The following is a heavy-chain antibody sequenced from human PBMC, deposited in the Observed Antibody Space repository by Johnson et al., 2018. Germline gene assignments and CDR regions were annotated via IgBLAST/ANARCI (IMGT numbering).Heavy chain of an antibody. CDR1: GFIFSDYY. CDR2: IDPSGSVR. J-gene: IGHJ6*04. V-gene: IGHV3-11*04. Sequence: QVQLVESGGGLVKPGGSVRLSCAASGFIFSDYYMTWIRQAPGKGLEWVSYIDPSGSVRKYADSVKGRFTISRDNAKNSLYLQMNSLTAEDPAVYYWARRSSLDVWGKGTTVTVSS. CDR3: ARRSSLDV. D-gene: IGHD1-26*01.